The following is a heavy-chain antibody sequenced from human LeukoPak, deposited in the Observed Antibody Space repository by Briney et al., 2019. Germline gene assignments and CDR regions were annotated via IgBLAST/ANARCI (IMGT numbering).Heavy chain of an antibody. CDR2: IGASGADT. CDR1: GFTFTNYA. CDR3: ARRPRDTSGYYLGAFHD. Sequence: PGGSLRLSCAAPGFTFTNYAMTWVRQAPGKGLEWVSVIGASGADTYHSDSVKGRFTVSRDNSQNTLFLHMSSLRAEDTAVYFCARRPRDTSGYYLGAFHDWGQGTTVTVSS. V-gene: IGHV3-23*01. J-gene: IGHJ3*01. D-gene: IGHD3-22*01.